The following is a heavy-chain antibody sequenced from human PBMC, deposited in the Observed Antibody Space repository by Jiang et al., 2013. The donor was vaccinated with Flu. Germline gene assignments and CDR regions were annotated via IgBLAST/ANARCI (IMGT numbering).Heavy chain of an antibody. CDR2: INPNSGGT. CDR3: ARDRRYSYGHDAFDI. J-gene: IGHJ3*02. D-gene: IGHD5-18*01. Sequence: EWMGWINPNSGGTNYAQKFQGRVTMTRDTSISTAYMELSRLRSDDTAVYYCARDRRYSYGHDAFDIWGQGTMVTVSS. V-gene: IGHV1-2*02.